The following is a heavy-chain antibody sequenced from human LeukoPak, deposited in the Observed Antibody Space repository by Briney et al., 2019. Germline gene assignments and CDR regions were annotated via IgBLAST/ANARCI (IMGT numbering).Heavy chain of an antibody. V-gene: IGHV1-8*01. CDR3: ARASGIAAAGTNHYYGMDV. J-gene: IGHJ6*02. CDR2: MNPNSGNT. Sequence: ASVKVSCKASGYTFTSYDINWVRQATGQGLEWMGWMNPNSGNTGYAQKFQGRVTMTRNTSISTAYMELSSLRSEDTAVYYCARASGIAAAGTNHYYGMDVWGQGTTVTVSS. D-gene: IGHD6-13*01. CDR1: GYTFTSYD.